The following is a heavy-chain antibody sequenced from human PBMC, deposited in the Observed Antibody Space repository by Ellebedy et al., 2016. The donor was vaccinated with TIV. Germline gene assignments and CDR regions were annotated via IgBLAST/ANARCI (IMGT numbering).Heavy chain of an antibody. Sequence: GESLKISCAASGFTFSSYSMNWVRQAPGKGLEWVSSISGSSSYIYYADSVKGRFTISRDNAKNSLYLQMNSLRAEDTAVYYCARPLFYSSSWYIPLGYWGQGTLVTVSS. J-gene: IGHJ4*02. CDR1: GFTFSSYS. V-gene: IGHV3-21*01. CDR2: ISGSSSYI. D-gene: IGHD6-13*01. CDR3: ARPLFYSSSWYIPLGY.